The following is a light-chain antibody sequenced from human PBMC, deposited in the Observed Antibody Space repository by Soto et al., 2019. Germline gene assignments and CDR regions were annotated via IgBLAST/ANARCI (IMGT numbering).Light chain of an antibody. Sequence: DIQVTQSPSSLSASLGDIVTITFRASQSISIYLNWYQQKPGKAPKLLIYAASSLQSGVPSRFSGSGSGTDFTLTISSLQPEDFATYYCQQSYSTPWTFGQGTKVDI. J-gene: IGKJ1*01. CDR2: AAS. CDR1: QSISIY. V-gene: IGKV1-39*01. CDR3: QQSYSTPWT.